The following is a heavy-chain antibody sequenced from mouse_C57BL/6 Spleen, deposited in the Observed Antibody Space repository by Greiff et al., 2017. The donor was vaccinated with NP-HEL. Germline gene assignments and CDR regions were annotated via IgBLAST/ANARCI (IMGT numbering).Heavy chain of an antibody. CDR1: GYAFSSSW. CDR2: IYPGDGDT. J-gene: IGHJ2*01. V-gene: IGHV1-82*01. Sequence: VKLMESGPELVKPGASVKISCKASGYAFSSSWMNWVKQRPGKGLEWIGRIYPGDGDTNYNGKFKGKATLTADKSSSTAYMQLSSLTSEDSAVYFCANWDFDYWGQGTTLTVSS. CDR3: ANWDFDY. D-gene: IGHD4-1*01.